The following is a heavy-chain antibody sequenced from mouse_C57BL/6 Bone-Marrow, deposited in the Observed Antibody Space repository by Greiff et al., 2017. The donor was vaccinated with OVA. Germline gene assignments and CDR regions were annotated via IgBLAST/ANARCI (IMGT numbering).Heavy chain of an antibody. J-gene: IGHJ3*01. CDR3: ARYDYASWFAY. D-gene: IGHD1-1*01. V-gene: IGHV7-3*01. CDR1: GFTFTDYY. Sequence: EVKLVESGGGLVQPGGSLSLSCAASGFTFTDYYMSWVRQPPGKALEWLGFIRNKANGYTTEYSASVKGRFTISRDNSQSILYLQMNALRAEDSATYYCARYDYASWFAYWGQGTLVTVSA. CDR2: IRNKANGYTT.